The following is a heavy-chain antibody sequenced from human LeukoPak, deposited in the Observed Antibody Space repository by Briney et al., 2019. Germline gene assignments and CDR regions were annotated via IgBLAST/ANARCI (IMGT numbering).Heavy chain of an antibody. Sequence: GGSLRLSCAASGFTFSNYWMSGVRQAPGKGLEWVASIKQDGSETYYVDSVKGRFTLSRDNTKNSLYLQMNSLRSEDTAVYYCARRLSGDDAFDIWGQGTLVTVSS. CDR3: ARRLSGDDAFDI. CDR1: GFTFSNYW. D-gene: IGHD7-27*01. V-gene: IGHV3-7*05. J-gene: IGHJ3*02. CDR2: IKQDGSET.